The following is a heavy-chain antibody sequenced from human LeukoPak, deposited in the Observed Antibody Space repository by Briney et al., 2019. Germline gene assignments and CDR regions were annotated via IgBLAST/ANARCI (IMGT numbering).Heavy chain of an antibody. CDR1: SEFFSGFY. CDR3: ARLPLGAFGEVLNFDC. CDR2: INDSGTT. Sequence: PSETLSLTCGVSSEFFSGFYWGWIRQPPGKGLEWIGDINDSGTTKYNPTLKSRVTISIDTSKNQFSLRVKSVTAADTAVYYCARLPLGAFGEVLNFDCWGQGILVTVSS. V-gene: IGHV4-34*01. D-gene: IGHD3-10*01. J-gene: IGHJ4*02.